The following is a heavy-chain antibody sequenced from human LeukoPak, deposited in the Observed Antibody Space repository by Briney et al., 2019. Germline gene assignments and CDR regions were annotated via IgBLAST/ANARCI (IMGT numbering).Heavy chain of an antibody. V-gene: IGHV3-48*03. CDR1: GFTFSSYE. CDR2: ISSSGSTI. D-gene: IGHD3-22*01. Sequence: GGSLRLSCAASGFTFSSYEMNWVRQAPGKGLEWVSYISSSGSTIYYADSVKGRFTISRDNAKNSLYLQMNSLRAEDTAVYYCARPSPITMIPGNYWGQGTLVTVSS. J-gene: IGHJ4*02. CDR3: ARPSPITMIPGNY.